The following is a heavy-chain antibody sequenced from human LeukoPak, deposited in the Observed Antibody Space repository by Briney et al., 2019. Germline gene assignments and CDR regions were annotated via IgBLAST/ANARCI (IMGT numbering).Heavy chain of an antibody. CDR2: ISGSGENT. V-gene: IGHV3-23*01. CDR1: GFTFSTYA. D-gene: IGHD2-2*02. Sequence: GGSLRLSCAASGFTFSTYAMSWVRQAPGKGLEWVSAISGSGENTEHADSVKGRFTISRDNSNNILYLQMNSLRADDTAVYYCAKCCTSCYSNWFDPWGQGTLVTVSS. CDR3: AKCCTSCYSNWFDP. J-gene: IGHJ5*02.